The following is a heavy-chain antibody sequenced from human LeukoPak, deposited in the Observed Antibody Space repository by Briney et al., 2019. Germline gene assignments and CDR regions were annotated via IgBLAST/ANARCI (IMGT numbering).Heavy chain of an antibody. CDR1: GGSISSYY. Sequence: PSETLSLTCSVSGGSISSYYWSWIRQPAGKGLEWMGRVHKSGSTKYNPSLKSRVTMSLDTSKNQFSLNLNSVTAADTAVYYCARGSEDFVVAPADSSGNFDRRGRGTLVTVSS. J-gene: IGHJ2*01. CDR2: VHKSGST. CDR3: ARGSEDFVVAPADSSGNFDR. V-gene: IGHV4-4*07. D-gene: IGHD2-2*01.